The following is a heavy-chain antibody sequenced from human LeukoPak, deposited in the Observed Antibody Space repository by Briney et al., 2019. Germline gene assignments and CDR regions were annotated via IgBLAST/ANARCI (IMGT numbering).Heavy chain of an antibody. CDR1: GLIFNSYA. D-gene: IGHD2-15*01. CDR3: AKGRCSGGSCYGRGFDY. Sequence: PGGSLRLSCAASGLIFNSYAMSWVRQPQGKGLEWVSAISGSGARTFYADSGKGRFTIPRDNSKNTLYLQMNSLRAEDTAVYYCAKGRCSGGSCYGRGFDYWGQGTLVSVSS. J-gene: IGHJ4*02. CDR2: ISGSGART. V-gene: IGHV3-23*01.